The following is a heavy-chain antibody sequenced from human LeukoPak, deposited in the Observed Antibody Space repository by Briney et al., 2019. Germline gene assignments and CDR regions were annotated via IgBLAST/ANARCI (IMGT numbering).Heavy chain of an antibody. CDR2: IYYSANT. Sequence: KPSETLSLTCTVSGGSISNYSWSWIRQPPGKGLERIGSIYYSANTNYNPSLKSRVTISIHTSKNQFSLKLSSVTAADTAIYYCARQVRTSGWFPYWGQGALVTVSS. J-gene: IGHJ4*02. CDR3: ARQVRTSGWFPY. V-gene: IGHV4-59*08. D-gene: IGHD6-19*01. CDR1: GGSISNYS.